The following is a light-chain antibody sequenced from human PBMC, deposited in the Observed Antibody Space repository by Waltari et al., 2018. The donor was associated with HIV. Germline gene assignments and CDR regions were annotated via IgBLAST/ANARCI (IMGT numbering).Light chain of an antibody. CDR3: SSYAGTSNFVL. CDR2: NFS. V-gene: IGLV2-11*01. J-gene: IGLJ2*01. CDR1: SSDVGAYNY. Sequence: QSALTQPRSVSESPGQSVTISCTGTSSDVGAYNYVSWYQQHPGRAPKFIIYNFSERPSGVPDRCSGSKSGNTASLTISGLQAEDEADYYCSSYAGTSNFVLFGGGTKLTVL.